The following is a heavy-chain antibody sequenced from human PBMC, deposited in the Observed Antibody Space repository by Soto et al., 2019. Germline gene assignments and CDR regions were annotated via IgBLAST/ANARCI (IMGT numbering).Heavy chain of an antibody. CDR2: VNMDGSTT. CDR3: ARGAKGQWLVDY. CDR1: GFPFNSYW. D-gene: IGHD6-19*01. Sequence: EVQLVESGGGLVQPGGSLRLSCAGSGFPFNSYWLHWVRQAPGKGLVWVSRVNMDGSTTTYADSVKGRFTISRDNAKNTVYLQMNSLRADDTAVYYCARGAKGQWLVDYWGQGTPVTVSS. V-gene: IGHV3-74*01. J-gene: IGHJ4*02.